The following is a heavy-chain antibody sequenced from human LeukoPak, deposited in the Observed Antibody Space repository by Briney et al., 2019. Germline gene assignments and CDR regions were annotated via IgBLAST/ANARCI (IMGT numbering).Heavy chain of an antibody. D-gene: IGHD2-2*02. CDR1: GGSLSSGDYY. J-gene: IGHJ4*02. CDR2: IYYSGST. Sequence: PSQTPSLTCTVSGGSLSSGDYYWSWIRQPPGKGLEWIGYIYYSGSTYYNPSLKSRVTISVDTSKNQFSLKLSSVTAADTAVYYCARGSSAIQLYYFDYWGQGTLVTVSS. CDR3: ARGSSAIQLYYFDY. V-gene: IGHV4-30-4*01.